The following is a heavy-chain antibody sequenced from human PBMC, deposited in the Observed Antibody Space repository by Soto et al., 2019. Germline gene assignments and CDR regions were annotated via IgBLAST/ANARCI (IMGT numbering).Heavy chain of an antibody. V-gene: IGHV4-34*01. CDR3: ARVRGYSYGYFDY. D-gene: IGHD5-18*01. CDR2: INHSGST. CDR1: GGSFGGYY. J-gene: IGHJ4*02. Sequence: QVQLQQWGAGLLKPSETLSLTCAVYGGSFGGYYWSWIRQPPGKGLEWIGEINHSGSTNYNPSLKSRVTISVDTSKNQFSLKLSSVTAADTAVYYCARVRGYSYGYFDYWGQGTLVTVSS.